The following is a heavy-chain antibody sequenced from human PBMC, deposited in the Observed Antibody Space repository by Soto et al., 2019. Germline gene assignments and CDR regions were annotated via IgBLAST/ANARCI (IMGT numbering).Heavy chain of an antibody. CDR2: ISASGAGT. D-gene: IGHD6-19*01. CDR1: GFTFSNYA. J-gene: IGHJ4*02. V-gene: IGHV3-23*01. CDR3: AKDLIAVAGRGWFDY. Sequence: EVQLLESGGGLVQPGGSLRLSCAASGFTFSNYAMSWVRQAPGKGPEWVSSISASGAGTYHADSVKGRFTISRDNSKNTLHLQMNSLRAEDTAVYYCAKDLIAVAGRGWFDYWGQGTLVTVSS.